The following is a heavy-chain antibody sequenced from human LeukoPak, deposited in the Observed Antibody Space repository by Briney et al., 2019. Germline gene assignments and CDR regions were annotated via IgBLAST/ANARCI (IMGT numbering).Heavy chain of an antibody. CDR3: VKDFVVVPAAGGAFDI. J-gene: IGHJ3*02. V-gene: IGHV3-64D*09. Sequence: PGGSLTLSCSASGFTFSSYAMHWVRQAPGKGLEYVSAISSNGGSTYYADSVKGRFTISRDNSKNTLYLQMSSLRAEDTAVYYCVKDFVVVPAAGGAFDIWGQGTMVTVSS. CDR2: ISSNGGST. D-gene: IGHD2-2*01. CDR1: GFTFSSYA.